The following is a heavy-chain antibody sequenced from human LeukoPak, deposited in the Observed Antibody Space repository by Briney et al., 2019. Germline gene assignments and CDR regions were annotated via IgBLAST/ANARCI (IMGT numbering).Heavy chain of an antibody. CDR1: GYSFTTYW. CDR3: VRQDSRGFEF. D-gene: IGHD3-22*01. CDR2: VYPDDSDT. J-gene: IGHJ4*02. Sequence: GESLKISCQSSGYSFTTYWIGWVRQMPGKGLEWMGIVYPDDSDTKYSPSFRGHVTISADRSSRTAYLQWSSLKASDTAIYYCVRQDSRGFEFWGQGALVAVSP. V-gene: IGHV5-51*01.